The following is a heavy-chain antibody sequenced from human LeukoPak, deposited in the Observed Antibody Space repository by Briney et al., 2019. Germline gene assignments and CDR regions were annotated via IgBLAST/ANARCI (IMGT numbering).Heavy chain of an antibody. J-gene: IGHJ4*02. V-gene: IGHV3-11*05. CDR1: GFTFSDYY. CDR2: ISSSSYT. CDR3: ARDFGPYDSKGFDY. D-gene: IGHD3-22*01. Sequence: PGGSLRLSCAASGFTFSDYYMSWIRQAPGKGLEWVSYISSSSYTNYADSVKGRFTISRDNAKNSLYLQMNSLRAEDTAVYYCARDFGPYDSKGFDYWGQGTLVTVSS.